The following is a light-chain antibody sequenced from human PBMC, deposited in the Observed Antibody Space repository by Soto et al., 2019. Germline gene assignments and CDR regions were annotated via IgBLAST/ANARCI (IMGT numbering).Light chain of an antibody. CDR3: CSYAGSSTNV. CDR1: SSDVGSYNL. CDR2: EGS. Sequence: QSALTQPASVSGSPGQSITISCTGTSSDVGSYNLVSWYQQHPGKAPKLMIYEGSKRPSGVSNRFSGSKSGNTASLTISGLQAEDEADYYCCSYAGSSTNVFGTVTKVTVL. J-gene: IGLJ1*01. V-gene: IGLV2-23*01.